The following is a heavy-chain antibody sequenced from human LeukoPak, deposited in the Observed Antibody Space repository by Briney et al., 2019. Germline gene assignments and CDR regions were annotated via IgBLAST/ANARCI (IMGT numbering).Heavy chain of an antibody. CDR1: SGAISTSHW. CDR3: ARVPRRDSSGYSV. Sequence: SGTLSLTCTVSSGAISTSHWLSWVRQPPGKGLEWIGEIYGSGNTNYNPSLKSRVTMSVDKTRIHLSLKLHSVTAADTAVYYCARVPRRDSSGYSVWGQGTLVTVSS. D-gene: IGHD3-22*01. J-gene: IGHJ4*02. CDR2: IYGSGNT. V-gene: IGHV4-4*02.